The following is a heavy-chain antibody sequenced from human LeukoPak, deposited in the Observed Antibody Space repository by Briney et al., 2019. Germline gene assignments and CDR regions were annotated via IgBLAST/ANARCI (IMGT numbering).Heavy chain of an antibody. CDR1: GGSISSSYYY. CDR3: AREQQQLVSFDY. Sequence: SETLSLTCTVSGGSISSSYYYWGWIRQPPGKGLEWIGNIYYSGSTYYNPSLKSRVTISVDTSKNQFSLKLSSVTAADTAVYYCAREQQQLVSFDYWGQGTLVTVSS. CDR2: IYYSGST. J-gene: IGHJ4*02. D-gene: IGHD6-13*01. V-gene: IGHV4-39*07.